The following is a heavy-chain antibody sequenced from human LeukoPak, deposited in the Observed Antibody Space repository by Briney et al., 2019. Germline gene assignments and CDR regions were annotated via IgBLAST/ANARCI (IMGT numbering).Heavy chain of an antibody. Sequence: GGSLRLSCAASGFTFSSYEMHWVRQAPGKGLEWVSYISSSSSTIYYADSVKGRFTISRDNAKNSLYLQMNSLRAEDTALYYCARAYGSGSSQAFDIWGQGTMVTVSS. CDR1: GFTFSSYE. J-gene: IGHJ3*02. D-gene: IGHD3-10*01. CDR3: ARAYGSGSSQAFDI. CDR2: ISSSSSTI. V-gene: IGHV3-48*01.